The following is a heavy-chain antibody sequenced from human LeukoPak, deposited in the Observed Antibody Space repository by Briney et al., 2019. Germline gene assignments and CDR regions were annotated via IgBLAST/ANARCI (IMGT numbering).Heavy chain of an antibody. Sequence: SETLSLTCAVYGGSFSDYYWNWIRQPPGKGLEWIGSIYHSGSTYYNPSLKSRVTISVDTSKNQFSLKLGSVTAADTAVYYCARHRYCSGGSCYVDYWGQGTLVTVSS. CDR2: IYHSGST. CDR3: ARHRYCSGGSCYVDY. J-gene: IGHJ4*02. CDR1: GGSFSDYY. D-gene: IGHD2-15*01. V-gene: IGHV4-34*01.